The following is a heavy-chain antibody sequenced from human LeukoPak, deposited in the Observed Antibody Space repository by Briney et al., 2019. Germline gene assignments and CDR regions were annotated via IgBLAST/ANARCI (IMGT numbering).Heavy chain of an antibody. CDR3: AKGPAISSDGRFDY. D-gene: IGHD3-22*01. Sequence: GGSLRLSCAAAGFIFSRYVMSWVSQTTGKGLEWVSTISGSGGSTYYADSVKGRFTISRDNSKNTLYLQMNSLRAEDTAEYYCAKGPAISSDGRFDYWGQGTLVTVSS. V-gene: IGHV3-23*01. CDR2: ISGSGGST. J-gene: IGHJ4*02. CDR1: GFIFSRYV.